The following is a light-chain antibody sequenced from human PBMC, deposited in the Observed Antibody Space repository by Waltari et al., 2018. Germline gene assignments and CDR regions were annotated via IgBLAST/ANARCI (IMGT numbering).Light chain of an antibody. CDR3: HQYNSYSQS. CDR1: HTINTW. V-gene: IGKV1-5*01. J-gene: IGKJ2*03. CDR2: DAS. Sequence: QMTQSPSTLSAPIGDRVAITCRASHTINTWLAWYQQKPGKAPRVLIYDASTLASGVPSRFRGSGSGTEFTLTISSLQPDDFATYYCHQYNSYSQSFGQGTKLEIK.